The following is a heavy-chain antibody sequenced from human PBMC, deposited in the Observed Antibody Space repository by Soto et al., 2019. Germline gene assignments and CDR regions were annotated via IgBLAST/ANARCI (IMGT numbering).Heavy chain of an antibody. Sequence: SETRSLTCTVSGGSISSSSYYWGWIRQPPGKGLEWIGSIYYSGSTYYNPSLKSRVTISVDTSKNQFSLKLSSVTAADTAVYYCATSILGYCSSTSCYAADYWGQGTLVTVSS. CDR2: IYYSGST. D-gene: IGHD2-2*01. CDR1: GGSISSSSYY. CDR3: ATSILGYCSSTSCYAADY. V-gene: IGHV4-39*01. J-gene: IGHJ4*02.